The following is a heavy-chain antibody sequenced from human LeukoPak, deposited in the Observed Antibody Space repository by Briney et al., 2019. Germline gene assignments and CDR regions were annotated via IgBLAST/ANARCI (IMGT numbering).Heavy chain of an antibody. CDR1: GFTFNNYA. J-gene: IGHJ4*02. CDR3: ARGGTALGF. V-gene: IGHV3-7*01. Sequence: GGSLRLSCAAAGFTFNNYAMHWVRQAPGKGLEGVAKIKQDGREKYYVDSVKGRFTISRDNARNSLYLQMNSLRLEDTAVYYCARGGTALGFWGQGTLVTVSS. CDR2: IKQDGREK. D-gene: IGHD2-21*02.